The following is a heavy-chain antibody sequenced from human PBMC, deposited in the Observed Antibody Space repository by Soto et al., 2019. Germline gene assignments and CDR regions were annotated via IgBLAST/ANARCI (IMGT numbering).Heavy chain of an antibody. V-gene: IGHV2-26*01. CDR2: MFSNDKK. Sequence: SGPTLVNPTEPLTLTCSVSGYSLTAGRVGVSWIRQPPGRALEWLAYMFSNDKKSYSTSRYDRLTIYKDTSKSQVVLTMTNMGTVDTATYFCVQIYDYVWGSYPYDVWGQGSLVTVSS. D-gene: IGHD3-16*02. CDR1: GYSLTAGRVG. CDR3: VQIYDYVWGSYPYDV. J-gene: IGHJ4*02.